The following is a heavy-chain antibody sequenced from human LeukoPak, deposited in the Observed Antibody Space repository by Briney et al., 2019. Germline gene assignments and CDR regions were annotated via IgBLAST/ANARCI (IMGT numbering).Heavy chain of an antibody. Sequence: PSETLSLTCAVYGGFFSGYSWSWIRQPPGKGLEWIGEINHSGSTNYNPSLKSRVTISVDTSKKQFSLKLSSVTAADTAVYYCARGRLLMWFGPWGQGTLVTVSS. CDR1: GGFFSGYS. V-gene: IGHV4-34*01. CDR3: ARGRLLMWFGP. D-gene: IGHD3-16*01. CDR2: INHSGST. J-gene: IGHJ5*02.